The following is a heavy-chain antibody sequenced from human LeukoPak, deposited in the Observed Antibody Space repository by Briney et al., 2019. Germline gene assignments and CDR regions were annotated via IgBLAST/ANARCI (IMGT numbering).Heavy chain of an antibody. J-gene: IGHJ4*02. CDR3: ARDLGQWLVYVDY. CDR2: IIPIFGTA. CDR1: GGTFSSYA. Sequence: SVKVSCKASGGTFSSYAISWVRQAPGQGLEWMGRIIPIFGTANYAQKFQGRVTITTVESTSTAYMELSSLRSEDTAVYYCARDLGQWLVYVDYWGQGTLVTVSS. D-gene: IGHD6-19*01. V-gene: IGHV1-69*05.